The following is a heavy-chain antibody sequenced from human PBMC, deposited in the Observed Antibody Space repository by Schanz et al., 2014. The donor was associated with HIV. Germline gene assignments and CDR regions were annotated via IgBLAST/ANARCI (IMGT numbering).Heavy chain of an antibody. V-gene: IGHV3-11*01. CDR2: ISSSGRTI. D-gene: IGHD6-13*01. CDR1: GFIFSDYY. Sequence: QVQLVESGGGLVKPGGSLRLSCAVSGFIFSDYYMSWIRQAPGKGLEWASYISSSGRTIYYADSVKGRFTISRDNAKNSLYLQMNSLRVEDTAVYYCASRGGSSWYENWFDPWGQGTLVTVSS. CDR3: ASRGGSSWYENWFDP. J-gene: IGHJ5*02.